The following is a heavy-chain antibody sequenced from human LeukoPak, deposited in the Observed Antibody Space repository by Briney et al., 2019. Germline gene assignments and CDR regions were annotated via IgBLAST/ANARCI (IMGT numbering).Heavy chain of an antibody. CDR2: ITSSSSTI. CDR1: GVTFSTYS. Sequence: GGSLRLSCAASGVTFSTYSMYWVRHAPGKGLEWVSLITSSSSTIYYADSVRGRFTMSRDNAKNSLILQTDSLTDEDTAVYDCARDKGNEYRTYDNWGQGTLVTVSS. CDR3: ARDKGNEYRTYDN. V-gene: IGHV3-48*02. J-gene: IGHJ4*02. D-gene: IGHD4-11*01.